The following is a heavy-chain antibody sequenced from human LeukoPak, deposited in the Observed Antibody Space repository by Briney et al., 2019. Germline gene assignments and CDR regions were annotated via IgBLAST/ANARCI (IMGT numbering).Heavy chain of an antibody. D-gene: IGHD6-19*01. CDR1: GGSISSYY. CDR3: ARGAIAVAAPFDY. J-gene: IGHJ4*02. V-gene: IGHV4-59*01. CDR2: IYYSGST. Sequence: SESLSLTCTVSGGSISSYYWSWVRQPPGKGLEWIGYIYYSGSTNYNPSLKSRVAISVDTSKHQFSLKLSSVTAADTAVYYCARGAIAVAAPFDYWGQGTLVTVSS.